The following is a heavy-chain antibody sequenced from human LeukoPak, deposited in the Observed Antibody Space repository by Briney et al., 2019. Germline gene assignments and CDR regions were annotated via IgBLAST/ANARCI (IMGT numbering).Heavy chain of an antibody. CDR1: GGSRSGYY. CDR2: IYASGST. CDR3: ARGFEYFDY. J-gene: IGHJ4*02. Sequence: SETLSLTCTVSGGSRSGYYWNWIRQSPGKGLEWIGYIYASGSTNYSPSLKSRVTISVDTSKNQFSLKLSSVTAADTAVYYCARGFEYFDYWGQGTLVTVSS. V-gene: IGHV4-4*09.